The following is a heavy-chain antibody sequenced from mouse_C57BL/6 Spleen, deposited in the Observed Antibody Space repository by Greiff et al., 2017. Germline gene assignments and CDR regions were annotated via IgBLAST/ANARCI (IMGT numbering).Heavy chain of an antibody. V-gene: IGHV5-17*01. CDR2: ISSGSSTI. J-gene: IGHJ3*01. Sequence: EVQVVESGGGLVKPGGSLKLSCAASGFTFSDYGMHWVRQAPEKGLEWVAYISSGSSTIYYADTVKGRFTISRDNAKNTLFLQMTSLRSEDTAMYYCARNDYDGGFAYWGQGTLVTVSA. CDR3: ARNDYDGGFAY. CDR1: GFTFSDYG. D-gene: IGHD2-4*01.